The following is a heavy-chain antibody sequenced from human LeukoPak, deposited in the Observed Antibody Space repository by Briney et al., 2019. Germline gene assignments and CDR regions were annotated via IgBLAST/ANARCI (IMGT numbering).Heavy chain of an antibody. CDR2: IYSGGST. CDR1: GFTVRSNY. J-gene: IGHJ4*02. V-gene: IGHV3-53*01. CDR3: AKEGRSLQTY. D-gene: IGHD5-24*01. Sequence: PGGSLRLSCAASGFTVRSNYMSWVRQAPGKGLEWVSIIYSGGSTYYADSVKGRFTISRDNAKNSLYLQMNSLRVEDTAVYYCAKEGRSLQTYWGQGTLVTVSS.